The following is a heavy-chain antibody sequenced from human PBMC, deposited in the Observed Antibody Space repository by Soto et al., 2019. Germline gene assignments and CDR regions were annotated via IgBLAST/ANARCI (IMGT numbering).Heavy chain of an antibody. CDR2: MRPKSGHT. CDR3: ARGRAIPAWFNP. D-gene: IGHD2-2*01. Sequence: QVQLVQSGAEVKKPGASVKVSCKASGYPFTSYDIHWLRPATGQGLELMGHMRPKSGHTGYAQKFGGSVSMTRDTSTDRAYMELNSLGSEDRAVWYFARGRAIPAWFNPWGSGTRVSVPS. V-gene: IGHV1-8*01. J-gene: IGHJ5*02. CDR1: GYPFTSYD.